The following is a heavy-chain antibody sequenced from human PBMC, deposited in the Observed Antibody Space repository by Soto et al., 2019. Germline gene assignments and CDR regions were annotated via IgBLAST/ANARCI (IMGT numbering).Heavy chain of an antibody. CDR1: GASVSSGSYY. Sequence: ETLCRTCPGSGASVSSGSYYWSWIRQPPGKGLEWIGYIYYSGSTNYNPSLKSRVTISVDTSKKQFSLKLSSVTAADTAVYYCARAPMTHFDYWGQGTLVTVYS. CDR2: IYYSGST. D-gene: IGHD3-22*01. J-gene: IGHJ4*02. CDR3: ARAPMTHFDY. V-gene: IGHV4-61*01.